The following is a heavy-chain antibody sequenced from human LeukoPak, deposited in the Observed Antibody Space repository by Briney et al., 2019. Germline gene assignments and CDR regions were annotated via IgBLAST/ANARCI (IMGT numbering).Heavy chain of an antibody. J-gene: IGHJ2*01. CDR2: IYHSGTT. CDR1: GYSISSGYY. CDR3: ARNYGGKNWYFDL. D-gene: IGHD4-23*01. V-gene: IGHV4-38-2*02. Sequence: SETLSLTCTVSGYSISSGYYWGWIRQPPGKGLEWIGSIYHSGTTYYNPSLKSRVTISVDTSKNQFSLKLSSVTAADTAVYYCARNYGGKNWYFDLWGRGTLVTVSS.